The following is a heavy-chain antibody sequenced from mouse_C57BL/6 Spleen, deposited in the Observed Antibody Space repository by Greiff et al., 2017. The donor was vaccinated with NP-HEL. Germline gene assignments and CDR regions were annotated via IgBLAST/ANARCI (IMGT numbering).Heavy chain of an antibody. V-gene: IGHV1-64*01. CDR2: IHPNSGST. J-gene: IGHJ2*01. Sequence: QVQLKQPGAELVKPGASVKLSCKASGYTFTSYWMHWVKQRPGQGLEWIGMIHPNSGSTNYNEKFKSKATLTVDKSSSTAYMQLSSLTSEDSAVYYCATLYGNYEGYWGQGTTLTVSS. D-gene: IGHD2-1*01. CDR3: ATLYGNYEGY. CDR1: GYTFTSYW.